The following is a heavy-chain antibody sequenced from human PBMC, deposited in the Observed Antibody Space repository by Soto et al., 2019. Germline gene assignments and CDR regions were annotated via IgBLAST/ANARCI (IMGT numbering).Heavy chain of an antibody. CDR3: ARDSRMLFHGMDV. J-gene: IGHJ6*02. Sequence: PGGSLRLSCAASGFTFSSYAMHWVRQAPGKGLEWVAVISYDGSNKYYADSVKGRFTISRDNSKNTLYLQMNSLRAEDTAVYYCARDSRMLFHGMDVWGQGTTVTVSS. CDR2: ISYDGSNK. V-gene: IGHV3-30-3*01. D-gene: IGHD2-21*01. CDR1: GFTFSSYA.